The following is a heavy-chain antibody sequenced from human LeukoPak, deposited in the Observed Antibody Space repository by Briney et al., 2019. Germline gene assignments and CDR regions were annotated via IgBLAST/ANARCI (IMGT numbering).Heavy chain of an antibody. Sequence: ASVKVSCKASGYSFTSYGISWVRQAPGQGLEWMGWISAYNGNTNYAQKLQGRVTITADKSTSTAYMELSSLRSEDTAVYYCARAIPVAGTPPYYFDYWGQGTLVTVSS. D-gene: IGHD6-19*01. CDR1: GYSFTSYG. V-gene: IGHV1-18*01. CDR2: ISAYNGNT. CDR3: ARAIPVAGTPPYYFDY. J-gene: IGHJ4*02.